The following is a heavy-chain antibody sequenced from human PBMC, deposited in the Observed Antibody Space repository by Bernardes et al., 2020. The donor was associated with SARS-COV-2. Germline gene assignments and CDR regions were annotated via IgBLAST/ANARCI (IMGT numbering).Heavy chain of an antibody. CDR2: IYSGGNT. CDR3: ARDYPDPAD. V-gene: IGHV3-66*01. CDR1: GFSVSSNY. Sequence: GGSLRLSCAASGFSVSSNYMSWVRQAPGKGLEWVSVIYSGGNTYYADSVKGRFTISRDNSRNTLYLQMNSLRVEDTAVYFCARDYPDPADWGQGTLVTVSS. J-gene: IGHJ4*02.